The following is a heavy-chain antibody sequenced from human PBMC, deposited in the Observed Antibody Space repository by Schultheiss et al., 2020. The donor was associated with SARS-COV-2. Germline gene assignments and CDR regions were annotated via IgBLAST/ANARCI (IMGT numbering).Heavy chain of an antibody. CDR1: GFTFDDYA. CDR2: ISWNSGSI. J-gene: IGHJ4*02. V-gene: IGHV3-9*01. CDR3: ARPRTKGQWLGSFDY. D-gene: IGHD6-19*01. Sequence: SLKISCAASGFTFDDYAMHWVRQAPGKGLEWVSGISWNSGSIGYADSVKGRFTISRDNAKNSLYLQMNSLRAEDTAVYYCARPRTKGQWLGSFDYWGQGTLVTVSS.